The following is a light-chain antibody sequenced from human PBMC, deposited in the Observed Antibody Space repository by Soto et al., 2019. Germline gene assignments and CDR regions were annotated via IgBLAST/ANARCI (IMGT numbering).Light chain of an antibody. CDR2: TAS. Sequence: DIQMTQSTSSLSASVGDTVTITCRASQSINSHLNWYQQKPGKAPNLLIYTASSLQSGVPSRFSGSGSGTDFTLTISSLQPEDFATYYCQQSYSTPITFGQGTRLEIK. CDR1: QSINSH. CDR3: QQSYSTPIT. J-gene: IGKJ5*01. V-gene: IGKV1-39*01.